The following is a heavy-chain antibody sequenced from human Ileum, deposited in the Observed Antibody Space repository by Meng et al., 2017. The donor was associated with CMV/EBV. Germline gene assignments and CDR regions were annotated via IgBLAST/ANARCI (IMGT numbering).Heavy chain of an antibody. CDR2: IYSSGTA. J-gene: IGHJ4*02. Sequence: LRLSCSVSGDSITSGDYYWSWIRQPPGKGLEWIGYIYSSGTAYYNPSLKTAISIDTSKNQFSLRLTSVTAADTAVYYCARGLIGYADCWGQGTLVTVSS. D-gene: IGHD2-15*01. CDR3: ARGLIGYADC. CDR1: GDSITSGDYY. V-gene: IGHV4-30-4*08.